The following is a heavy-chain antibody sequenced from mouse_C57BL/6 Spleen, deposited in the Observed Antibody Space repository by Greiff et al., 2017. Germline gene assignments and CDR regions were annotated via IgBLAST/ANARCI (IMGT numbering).Heavy chain of an antibody. D-gene: IGHD1-1*01. V-gene: IGHV2-5*01. CDR2: IWRGGST. CDR3: AKHYYGSQGYYFDY. CDR1: GFSLTSYG. J-gene: IGHJ2*01. Sequence: QVQLQQSGPGLVQPSQSLSITCTVSGFSLTSYGVHWVRQSPGKGLEWLGVIWRGGSTDYNAAFMSRLSITKDTSKSQVFFKMNSLQADDTSIYYCAKHYYGSQGYYFDYWGQGTTLTVSS.